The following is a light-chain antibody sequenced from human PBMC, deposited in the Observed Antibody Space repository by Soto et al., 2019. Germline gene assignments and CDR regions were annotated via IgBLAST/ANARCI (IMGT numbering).Light chain of an antibody. J-gene: IGKJ1*01. CDR2: AAS. CDR1: QGISSY. Sequence: AIRMTQSPSSLSASTGDRVTITCRASQGISSYLAWYQQKPGKAPKLLIYAASTLQSGVPSRFSGSGSGTDFTLTISCLQPEDFATYYCQQYYSYPRTFGQGTKVDIK. CDR3: QQYYSYPRT. V-gene: IGKV1-8*01.